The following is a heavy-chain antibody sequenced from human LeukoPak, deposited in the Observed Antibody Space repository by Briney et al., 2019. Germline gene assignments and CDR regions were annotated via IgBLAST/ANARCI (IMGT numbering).Heavy chain of an antibody. V-gene: IGHV3-23*01. Sequence: GGSLRLSCAASRFTFSSYAMSWVRQAPGTGLEWASAISGSGGSTYYGDSVKGRFTKSRDNSKNTLYLQMNSLRAEDTAVYYCAKDAPPAIAVAGSLDYWGQGTLVTVSS. CDR1: RFTFSSYA. CDR3: AKDAPPAIAVAGSLDY. CDR2: ISGSGGST. D-gene: IGHD6-19*01. J-gene: IGHJ4*02.